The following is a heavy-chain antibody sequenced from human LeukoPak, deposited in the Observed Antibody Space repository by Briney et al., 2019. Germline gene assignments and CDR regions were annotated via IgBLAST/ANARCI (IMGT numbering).Heavy chain of an antibody. D-gene: IGHD2-21*02. J-gene: IGHJ4*02. CDR2: ISSSGSTI. V-gene: IGHV3-11*01. CDR3: ARGPLGPAYCGGDCYSGEDY. CDR1: GGSISSYY. Sequence: LSLTCTVSGGSISSYYWSWIRQAPGKGLEWVSYISSSGSTIYYADSVKGRFTISRDNAKNSLYLQMNSLRAEDTAVYYCARGPLGPAYCGGDCYSGEDYWGQGTLVTVSS.